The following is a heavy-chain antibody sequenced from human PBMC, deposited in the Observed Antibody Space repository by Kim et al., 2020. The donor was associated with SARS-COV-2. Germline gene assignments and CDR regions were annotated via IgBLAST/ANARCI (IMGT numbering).Heavy chain of an antibody. Sequence: SETLSLTCTVSGDSIGYYYWTWIRQPPGKRLEWIGNINYRGTTNYSPSLKSRVTISVDTSKNQFSLNLSSVTAADTAVYYCARRPDWFDSWGQGTLVTVSS. CDR1: GDSIGYYY. V-gene: IGHV4-59*08. CDR3: ARRPDWFDS. J-gene: IGHJ5*01. CDR2: INYRGTT.